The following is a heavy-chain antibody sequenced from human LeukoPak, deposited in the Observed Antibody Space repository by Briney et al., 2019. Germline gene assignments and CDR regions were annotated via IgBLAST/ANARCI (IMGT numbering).Heavy chain of an antibody. CDR2: ISAYNGNT. Sequence: GASVKVSCKASGYTFTSYGISWVRQAPGQGLEWMGWISAYNGNTNYAQKLQGRVTMTTDTSTSTAYMELRSLRSDDTAVYYCARDMSRYYDFWSGYLIDYWGQGTLVTASS. CDR1: GYTFTSYG. J-gene: IGHJ4*02. CDR3: ARDMSRYYDFWSGYLIDY. V-gene: IGHV1-18*01. D-gene: IGHD3-3*01.